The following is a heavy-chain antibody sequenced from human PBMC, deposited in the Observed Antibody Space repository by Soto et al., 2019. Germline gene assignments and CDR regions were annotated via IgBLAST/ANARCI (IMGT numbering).Heavy chain of an antibody. D-gene: IGHD5-12*01. Sequence: QVQLVESGGGVVQPGQSLRLSCAASGFTVSNYGMHCVRQAPGKGLEWVAVIWKDGNNKYYRDSVKGRFTISRDNSKNTLELQMSSLRGEDTAVYYCASVEAWTDEAFDIWGQGTMVTVSS. CDR1: GFTVSNYG. CDR3: ASVEAWTDEAFDI. J-gene: IGHJ3*02. V-gene: IGHV3-33*01. CDR2: IWKDGNNK.